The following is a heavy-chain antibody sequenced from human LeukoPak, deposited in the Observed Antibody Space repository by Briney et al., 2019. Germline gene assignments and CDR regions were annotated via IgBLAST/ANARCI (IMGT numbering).Heavy chain of an antibody. D-gene: IGHD2/OR15-2a*01. CDR3: AREGPRGNSQFDY. J-gene: IGHJ4*02. CDR2: IWYDGSNK. Sequence: GGSLRLSCAASGFTFSSYGMHWVRQAPGKGLEWVALIWYDGSNKYYADSVKGRLIISRDNSKNTLYLQMNSLRAEDTAVYYCAREGPRGNSQFDYWGQGTLVTVSS. CDR1: GFTFSSYG. V-gene: IGHV3-33*01.